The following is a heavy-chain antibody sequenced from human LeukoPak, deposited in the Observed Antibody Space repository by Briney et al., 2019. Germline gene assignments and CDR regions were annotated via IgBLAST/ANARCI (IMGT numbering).Heavy chain of an antibody. CDR3: AKDRDDSSGYYPDFDY. CDR1: GFTFSSYA. V-gene: IGHV3-30-3*01. CDR2: ISYDGSNK. D-gene: IGHD3-22*01. J-gene: IGHJ4*02. Sequence: GRSLRLSCAASGFTFSSYAMHWVRQAPGKGLEWVAVISYDGSNKYYADSVKGRFTISRDNSKNTLYLQMNSLRAEDTAVYYCAKDRDDSSGYYPDFDYWGQGTLVTVSS.